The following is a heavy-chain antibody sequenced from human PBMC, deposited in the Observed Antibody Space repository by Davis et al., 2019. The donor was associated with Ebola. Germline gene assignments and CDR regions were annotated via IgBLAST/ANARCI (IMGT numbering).Heavy chain of an antibody. V-gene: IGHV2-70*11. CDR2: IAWDDDK. J-gene: IGHJ3*02. CDR3: ARISDAYNYMAFDI. Sequence: SGPTLVKPTQTLTLTCAFSGFSLTTIGMCVSWIRQPPGKAPEWLARIAWDDDKYYSTSLKTRLTISKDTSRNRVVLRMTNMDPVDTATYYCARISDAYNYMAFDIWGQGTMVTVSS. CDR1: GFSLTTIGMC. D-gene: IGHD5-24*01.